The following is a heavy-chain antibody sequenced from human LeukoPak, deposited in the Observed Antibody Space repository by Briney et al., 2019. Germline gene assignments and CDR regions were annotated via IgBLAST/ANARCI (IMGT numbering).Heavy chain of an antibody. CDR3: ARDGCSSTSCFDYGNWLDP. CDR1: GYTFTGYY. CDR2: INPNSGGT. J-gene: IGHJ5*02. Sequence: ASVKVSCKASGYTFTGYYMHWVRQAPGQGLEWMGWINPNSGGTNYAQKFQGWVTMTRDTSISTAYMELSRLRSDDTAVYYCARDGCSSTSCFDYGNWLDPWGQGTLVTVSS. V-gene: IGHV1-2*04. D-gene: IGHD2-2*01.